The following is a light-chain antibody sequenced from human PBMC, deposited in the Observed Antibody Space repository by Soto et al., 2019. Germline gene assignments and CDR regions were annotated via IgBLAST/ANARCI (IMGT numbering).Light chain of an antibody. V-gene: IGLV1-40*01. J-gene: IGLJ2*01. CDR2: GNS. CDR1: SSNIGAGYD. CDR3: QSYDSSLSGSVV. Sequence: QAVVTQPPSVSGAPGQRVTISCTGSSSNIGAGYDVHGYQQLPVTAPKLLIYGNSNRPSGVPDRFSGSKSGTSASLAITGLQAEDEADYYCQSYDSSLSGSVVFGGGTKLTVL.